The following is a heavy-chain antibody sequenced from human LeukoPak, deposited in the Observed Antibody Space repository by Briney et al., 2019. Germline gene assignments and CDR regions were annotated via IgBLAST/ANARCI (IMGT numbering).Heavy chain of an antibody. CDR2: INPSGGST. CDR3: ARADRDDYGDHPPLY. CDR1: GYTFTSYY. D-gene: IGHD4-17*01. V-gene: IGHV1-46*01. Sequence: GASVKVSCKASGYTFTSYYMHWVRQAPGQGLEWMGIINPSGGSTSYAQKFQGRVTMTRDTSTSTVYMELSSLRSEDTAVYYCARADRDDYGDHPPLYWGQGTLVTVSS. J-gene: IGHJ4*02.